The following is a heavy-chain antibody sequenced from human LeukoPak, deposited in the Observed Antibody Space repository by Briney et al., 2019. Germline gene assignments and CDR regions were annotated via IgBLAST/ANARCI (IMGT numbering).Heavy chain of an antibody. D-gene: IGHD6-13*01. CDR3: EKCPQQLHPYNWFDP. V-gene: IGHV3-23*01. J-gene: IGHJ5*02. Sequence: GGYLRLYCAASGFTFSSYAMSWVRQAPGNGLEWGLALSGSGGSNYYADSGKGRSTSSRDNSKNTLYLQMNGLRAEDTAVYYYEKCPQQLHPYNWFDPWGQGTLVTVSS. CDR1: GFTFSSYA. CDR2: LSGSGGSN.